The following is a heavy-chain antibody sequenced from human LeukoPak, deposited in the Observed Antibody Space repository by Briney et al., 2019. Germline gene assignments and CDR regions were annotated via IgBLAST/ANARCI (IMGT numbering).Heavy chain of an antibody. V-gene: IGHV3-23*01. CDR1: GFTFSSYT. CDR3: GKAPPRSSSAEFDY. Sequence: GGSLRLSCAASGFTFSSYTMSWVRQAPGKGLEWVSGISGGGGITYYADSVKGRFTISRDNSKHTLYLQMNSLSPEDTAVYYCGKAPPRSSSAEFDYWGQGTLVTVSS. CDR2: ISGGGGIT. J-gene: IGHJ4*02. D-gene: IGHD6-6*01.